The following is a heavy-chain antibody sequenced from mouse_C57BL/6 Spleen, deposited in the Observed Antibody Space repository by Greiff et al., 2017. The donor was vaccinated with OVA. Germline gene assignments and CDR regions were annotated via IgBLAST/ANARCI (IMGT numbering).Heavy chain of an antibody. CDR1: GFSLTSYA. V-gene: IGHV2-9-1*01. CDR3: ASGGYYGNYDAMDY. Sequence: VQLKESGPGLVAPSQSLSITCTVSGFSLTSYAISWVRQPPGKGLEWLGVIWTGGGTNYNSALKSRLSISKDNSKSQVFLKMNSLQTDDTARYYCASGGYYGNYDAMDYWGQGTSVTVSS. J-gene: IGHJ4*01. CDR2: IWTGGGT. D-gene: IGHD2-1*01.